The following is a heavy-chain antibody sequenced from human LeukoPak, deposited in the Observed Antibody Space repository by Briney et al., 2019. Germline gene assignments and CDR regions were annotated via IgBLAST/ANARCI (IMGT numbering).Heavy chain of an antibody. D-gene: IGHD5-18*01. CDR2: LYTRGRT. CDR1: VYIRRGSYD. Sequence: SETLSLTCAVSVYIRRGSYDWSWIRQPAGKGLEWIGRLYTRGRTNYNPSPGRRVAISVDKSKNQFSLNLNSVTGADTAVYFCARGSYTYAYERVHDAFDIWGQGTVITVAS. V-gene: IGHV4-61*02. J-gene: IGHJ3*02. CDR3: ARGSYTYAYERVHDAFDI.